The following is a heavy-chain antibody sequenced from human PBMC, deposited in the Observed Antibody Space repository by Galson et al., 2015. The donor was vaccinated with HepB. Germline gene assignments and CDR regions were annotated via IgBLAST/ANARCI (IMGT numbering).Heavy chain of an antibody. J-gene: IGHJ6*02. Sequence: SLRLSCAASGFTFSSYGMYWVRQAPGKGLEWVAFISYDGRSEYYTDSVKGRFSISRENSNNALFLQMNSLRPEDTGVYYCAEIFIFRKVYYFYGMDVWGQGTTVTVSS. CDR1: GFTFSSYG. CDR2: ISYDGRSE. D-gene: IGHD2/OR15-2a*01. V-gene: IGHV3-30*04. CDR3: AEIFIFRKVYYFYGMDV.